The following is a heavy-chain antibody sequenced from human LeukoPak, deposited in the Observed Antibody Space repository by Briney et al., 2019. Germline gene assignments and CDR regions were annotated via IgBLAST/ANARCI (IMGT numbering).Heavy chain of an antibody. Sequence: LSGGSLRLSCAASGFTFTIYGFHWVRQAPGKGLEWVAVIWSDGSKEYYGDSVKGRFTISRDNSQNTLSLQMNSLRAEDTAVYYCARAVTSTEGYWGQGTLVTVSS. CDR3: ARAVTSTEGY. J-gene: IGHJ4*02. CDR2: IWSDGSKE. CDR1: GFTFTIYG. D-gene: IGHD4-17*01. V-gene: IGHV3-33*01.